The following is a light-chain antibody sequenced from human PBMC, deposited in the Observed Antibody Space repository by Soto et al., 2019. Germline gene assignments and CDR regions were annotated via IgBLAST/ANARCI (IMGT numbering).Light chain of an antibody. CDR1: SSDVGGYNY. CDR2: EVS. J-gene: IGLJ2*01. CDR3: NSYAGKTHLV. Sequence: QSALTQPPSASGSPGQAVTISCTGTSSDVGGYNYVSWYQQHPGKAPKLMIYEVSKRPSGVPDRFSGSKSVNTASLTVSGLQAGEEADYYCNSYAGKTHLVFCGGTKLTV. V-gene: IGLV2-8*01.